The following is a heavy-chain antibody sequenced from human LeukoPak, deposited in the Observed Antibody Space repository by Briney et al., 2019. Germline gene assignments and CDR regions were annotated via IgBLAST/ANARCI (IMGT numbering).Heavy chain of an antibody. V-gene: IGHV4-4*02. J-gene: IGHJ4*02. CDR2: VSLSGLT. D-gene: IGHD2-8*01. Sequence: PSGTLSLTCGVSGGSITSTNWWSWVRQPPGQGLEWIGEVSLSGLTNYNPSLSSRVIMALHTSKNHLSLHLTSVTAADTAVYYCSRENGAFSPFGYWGQGYLVTVLS. CDR3: SRENGAFSPFGY. CDR1: GGSITSTNW.